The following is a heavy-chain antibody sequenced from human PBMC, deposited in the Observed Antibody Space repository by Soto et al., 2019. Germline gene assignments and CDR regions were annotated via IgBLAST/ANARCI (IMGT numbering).Heavy chain of an antibody. CDR1: GGTFSSYA. V-gene: IGHV1-69*12. J-gene: IGHJ4*02. CDR2: IIPIFGTA. D-gene: IGHD4-17*01. Sequence: QVQLVQSGAEVKKPGSSVKVSCKASGGTFSSYAISWVRQAPGQGLEWMGGIIPIFGTANYAQKFQGRVTITADEXXSXAXXELSSLRSEDTAVYYCARVNGVGYDYGDYASYFDYWGQGTLVTVSS. CDR3: ARVNGVGYDYGDYASYFDY.